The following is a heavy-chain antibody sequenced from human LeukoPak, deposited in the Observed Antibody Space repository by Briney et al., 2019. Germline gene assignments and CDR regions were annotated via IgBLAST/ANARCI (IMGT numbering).Heavy chain of an antibody. CDR2: IRYDGSEK. J-gene: IGHJ4*02. V-gene: IGHV3-30*02. D-gene: IGHD2-2*01. Sequence: PGGSLRLSCAASGFTFSNYGVHWVRQAPGKGLEWVAFIRYDGSEKYYAESVKGRFTISRDNSKNTLYLQMNSLRAEDTAVYYCAKELSVHIVVVPAAPDFDYWGQGTLVTVSS. CDR3: AKELSVHIVVVPAAPDFDY. CDR1: GFTFSNYG.